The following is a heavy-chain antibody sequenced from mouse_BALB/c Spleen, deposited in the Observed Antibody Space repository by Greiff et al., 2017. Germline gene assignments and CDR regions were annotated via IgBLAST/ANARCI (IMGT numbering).Heavy chain of an antibody. Sequence: QVQLQQPGAELVKPGASVKLSCKASGYTFTSYWMHWVKQRPGQGLEWIGEINPSNGRTNYNEKFKSKATLTVDKSSSTAYMQLSSLTSEDSAVYYCARSRDLAWFAYWGQGTLVTVSA. CDR1: GYTFTSYW. CDR2: INPSNGRT. J-gene: IGHJ3*01. CDR3: ARSRDLAWFAY. V-gene: IGHV1S81*02.